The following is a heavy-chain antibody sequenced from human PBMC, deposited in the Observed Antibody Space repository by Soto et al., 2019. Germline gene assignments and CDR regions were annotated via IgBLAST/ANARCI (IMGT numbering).Heavy chain of an antibody. D-gene: IGHD5-12*01. Sequence: GESLKISCKGSGYSFTSYWISWVRQMPGKGLEWMGRIDPSDSYTNYSPSFQGHVTISADKSISTAYLQWSSLKASDTAMYYCARSLVATTSYYYGMDVWGQGTTVTVSS. CDR2: IDPSDSYT. V-gene: IGHV5-10-1*01. CDR3: ARSLVATTSYYYGMDV. J-gene: IGHJ6*02. CDR1: GYSFTSYW.